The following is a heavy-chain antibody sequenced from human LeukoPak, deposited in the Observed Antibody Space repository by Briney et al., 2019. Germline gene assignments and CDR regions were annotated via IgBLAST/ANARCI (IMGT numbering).Heavy chain of an antibody. V-gene: IGHV4-38-2*01. CDR3: AGARVGATSGLDY. D-gene: IGHD1-26*01. Sequence: PSETLSLTCAVSGYSISSGYYWGWIRQPPGKGLEWIGNIYHSGSTYYNPSLKSRVTISVDTSKNQFSLKLSSVTAADTAVYYCAGARVGATSGLDYWGQGTLVTVSS. CDR1: GYSISSGYY. CDR2: IYHSGST. J-gene: IGHJ4*02.